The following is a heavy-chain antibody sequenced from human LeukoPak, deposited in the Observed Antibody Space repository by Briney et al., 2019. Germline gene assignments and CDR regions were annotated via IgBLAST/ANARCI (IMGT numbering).Heavy chain of an antibody. D-gene: IGHD5-12*01. J-gene: IGHJ4*02. CDR1: GFAFSSYS. CDR3: ARDRPNTGYDFDY. CDR2: ITSSSSSI. V-gene: IGHV3-48*02. Sequence: PGGSLRLSCAASGFAFSSYSMNWVRQAPGKGLEWLSYITSSSSSIFYADSVKGRFTISRDNAKNSPYLQMNSLRDDDTAVYYCARDRPNTGYDFDYWGQGALVTVPS.